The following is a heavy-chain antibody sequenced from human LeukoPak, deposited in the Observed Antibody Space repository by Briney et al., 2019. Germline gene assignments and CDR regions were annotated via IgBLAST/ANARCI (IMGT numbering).Heavy chain of an antibody. V-gene: IGHV4-59*08. D-gene: IGHD6-19*01. CDR2: IYYSGST. Sequence: PSETLSLTRTVSGGSISSYYWSWIRQPPGKGLEWIGYIYYSGSTNYNPSLKSRVTISVDTSENQFSLKLSSVTAADTAVYYCATRSYSSGWDFDYWGQGTLVTVSS. CDR1: GGSISSYY. J-gene: IGHJ4*02. CDR3: ATRSYSSGWDFDY.